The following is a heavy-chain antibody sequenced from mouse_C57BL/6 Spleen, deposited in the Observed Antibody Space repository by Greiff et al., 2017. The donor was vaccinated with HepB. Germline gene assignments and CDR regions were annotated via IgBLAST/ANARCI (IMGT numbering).Heavy chain of an antibody. CDR1: GFTFSDYY. D-gene: IGHD2-1*01. J-gene: IGHJ3*01. CDR2: INYDGSST. V-gene: IGHV5-16*01. CDR3: AREGEYGNYVPFAY. Sequence: EVHLVESEGGLVQPGSSMKLSCTASGFTFSDYYMAWVRQVPEKGLEWVANINYDGSSTYYLDYLKSRFIISRDNAKNILYLQMSSLKSEDTATYYCAREGEYGNYVPFAYWGQGTLVTVSA.